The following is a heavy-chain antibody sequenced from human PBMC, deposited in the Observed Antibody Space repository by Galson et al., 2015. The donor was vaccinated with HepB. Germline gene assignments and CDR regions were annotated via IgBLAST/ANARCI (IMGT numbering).Heavy chain of an antibody. D-gene: IGHD2-2*01. CDR2: INAGNGNT. Sequence: SVKVSCKASGYTFTSYAMHWVRQAPGQRLEWMGWINAGNGNTKYSQKFQGRVTITRDTSASTAYMELSSLRSEDTAVYYCARDRGCSSTSCYPVGYFDLWGRGTLVTVSS. CDR1: GYTFTSYA. CDR3: ARDRGCSSTSCYPVGYFDL. V-gene: IGHV1-3*01. J-gene: IGHJ2*01.